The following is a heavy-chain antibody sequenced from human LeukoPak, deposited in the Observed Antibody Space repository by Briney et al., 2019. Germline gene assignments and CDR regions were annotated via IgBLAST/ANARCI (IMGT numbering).Heavy chain of an antibody. CDR1: GGTFSSYA. CDR3: ASSITMIVVVIPPYFDY. D-gene: IGHD3-22*01. CDR2: IIPTFGTA. J-gene: IGHJ4*02. V-gene: IGHV1-69*05. Sequence: ASVKVSCKASGGTFSSYAISWVRQAPGQGLEWMGGIIPTFGTANYAQKFQGRVTITTDESTSTAYMELSSLRSEDTAVYYCASSITMIVVVIPPYFDYWGQGTLVTVSS.